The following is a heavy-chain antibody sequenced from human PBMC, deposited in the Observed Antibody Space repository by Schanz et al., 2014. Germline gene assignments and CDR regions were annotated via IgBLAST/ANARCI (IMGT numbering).Heavy chain of an antibody. CDR2: IDPNSGGT. CDR1: GYTLSAYY. V-gene: IGHV1-2*02. Sequence: QLVQSGSEFRKPGASVKVSCKASGYTLSAYYIHWIRQAPGQGLEWMGWIDPNSGGTNYAQKFQGRVTMTSDTSITTVYMELTRLTFDDTAIYYCARDSDVSKYNLFDSWGQGTLVTVSS. CDR3: ARDSDVSKYNLFDS. J-gene: IGHJ5*01.